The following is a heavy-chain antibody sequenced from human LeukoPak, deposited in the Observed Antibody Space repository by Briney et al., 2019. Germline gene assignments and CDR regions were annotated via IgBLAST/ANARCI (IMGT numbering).Heavy chain of an antibody. CDR2: INHSGST. Sequence: PSETLSLTCAVYGGSFSGYYWSWIRQPPGKGLEWIGEINHSGSTNYNPSLKSRVTISVDTSKNQFSLKLSSVTAADTAVYYCARGNKGLRHRYWYFDLWGRGTLVTVSS. CDR3: ARGNKGLRHRYWYFDL. D-gene: IGHD2-15*01. V-gene: IGHV4-34*01. J-gene: IGHJ2*01. CDR1: GGSFSGYY.